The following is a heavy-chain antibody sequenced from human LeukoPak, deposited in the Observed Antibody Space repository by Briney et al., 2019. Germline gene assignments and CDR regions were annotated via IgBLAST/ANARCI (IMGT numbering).Heavy chain of an antibody. V-gene: IGHV3-30*04. J-gene: IGHJ4*02. CDR3: ARERMPKYSQQGSDY. Sequence: GRSLRLSCAASGFTFSSYAMHWVRQAPGKGLEWVAVISYDGSNKYYADSVKGRFTISRDNSKNTLYLQMNSLRAEDTAVYYCARERMPKYSQQGSDYWGQGTLVTASS. CDR2: ISYDGSNK. CDR1: GFTFSSYA. D-gene: IGHD6-6*01.